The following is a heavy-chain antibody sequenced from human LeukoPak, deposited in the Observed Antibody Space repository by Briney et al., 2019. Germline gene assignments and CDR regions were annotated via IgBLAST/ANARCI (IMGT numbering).Heavy chain of an antibody. Sequence: HTGGSLRLSCVASAFTFSDSWMTWAREAPGKGLERVANINEDGSETWYVDSVRGRFTISRDNAKNSLYLQMSSLRDDDTAVYYCTRDRGWQQFDYWGQGTLVTVSS. CDR1: AFTFSDSW. D-gene: IGHD5-24*01. J-gene: IGHJ4*02. CDR2: INEDGSET. CDR3: TRDRGWQQFDY. V-gene: IGHV3-7*01.